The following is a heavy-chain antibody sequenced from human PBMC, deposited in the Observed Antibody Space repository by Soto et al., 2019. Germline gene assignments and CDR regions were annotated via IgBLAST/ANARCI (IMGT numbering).Heavy chain of an antibody. V-gene: IGHV4-30-4*01. D-gene: IGHD3-3*01. CDR3: ASTTRTYDFWSGYLGYNWFDP. Sequence: TSETLSLTCTVSGGSISSGDYYWSWIRQPPGKGLEWIGYIYYSGSTYYNPSLKSRVTISVDTSKNQFSLKLSSVTAADTAVYYCASTTRTYDFWSGYLGYNWFDPCGQGTMVTVYS. CDR2: IYYSGST. J-gene: IGHJ5*02. CDR1: GGSISSGDYY.